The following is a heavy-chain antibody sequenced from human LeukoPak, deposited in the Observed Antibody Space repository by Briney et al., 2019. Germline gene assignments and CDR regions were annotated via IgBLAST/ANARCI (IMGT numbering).Heavy chain of an antibody. Sequence: GGSLRLSCAASGFTFSIYDMSWVRQAPGKGLEWVSVISSSGGAIYYADSVKGRFTISRDNSKNTLFLQMNSLRAEDTALYYCAKPYNTGAGSYDYWGQGTLVTVSS. CDR1: GFTFSIYD. CDR2: ISSSGGAI. CDR3: AKPYNTGAGSYDY. D-gene: IGHD3-10*01. J-gene: IGHJ4*02. V-gene: IGHV3-23*01.